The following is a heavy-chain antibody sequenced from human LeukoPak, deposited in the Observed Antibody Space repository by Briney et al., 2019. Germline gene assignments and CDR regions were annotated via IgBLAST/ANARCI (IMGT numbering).Heavy chain of an antibody. CDR3: ARVGTSSSYYYYMDV. V-gene: IGHV1-18*01. J-gene: IGHJ6*03. CDR1: GYTFTSYG. CDR2: ISAYNGNT. Sequence: ASVKVSCKASGYTFTSYGISWVRQAPGQGLEWMGWISAYNGNTNYAQKLQGRVTMTTDTSTSTAYMELRGLRSDDTAVYYCARVGTSSSYYYYMDVWGKGTTVTVSS. D-gene: IGHD1-26*01.